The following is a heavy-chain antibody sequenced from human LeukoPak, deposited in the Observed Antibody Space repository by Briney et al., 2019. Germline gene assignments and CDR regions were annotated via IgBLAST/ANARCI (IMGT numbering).Heavy chain of an antibody. CDR3: ARDHVYGGADY. J-gene: IGHJ4*02. V-gene: IGHV3-43*02. Sequence: PGGSLRLSCAVSGFTFHNYAIHWVRQAPGKGLEWVSLTSGDGITTYFADSVKGRFTIPRDNSKSSLFLQMNSLRTEDTALYYCARDHVYGGADYWGQGTLVTVSS. D-gene: IGHD5/OR15-5a*01. CDR1: GFTFHNYA. CDR2: TSGDGITT.